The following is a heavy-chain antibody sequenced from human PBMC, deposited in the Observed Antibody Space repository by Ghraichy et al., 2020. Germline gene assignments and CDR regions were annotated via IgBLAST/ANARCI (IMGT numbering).Heavy chain of an antibody. D-gene: IGHD6-13*01. J-gene: IGHJ6*01. Sequence: GGSLRLSCAASGFTFDDYAMHGVRQAPGKGLEWVSGISWNSGSIGYADSVKGRFTISRDNAKNSLYLQMNSLRAEDTALYYCAKAIIAARGLHGYGMDVWGQGTTVTVSS. CDR1: GFTFDDYA. V-gene: IGHV3-9*01. CDR2: ISWNSGSI. CDR3: AKAIIAARGLHGYGMDV.